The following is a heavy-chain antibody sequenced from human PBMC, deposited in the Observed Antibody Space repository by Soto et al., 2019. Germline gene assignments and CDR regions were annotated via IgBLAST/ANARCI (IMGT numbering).Heavy chain of an antibody. CDR3: AKDPEQWLAPPNY. J-gene: IGHJ4*02. D-gene: IGHD6-19*01. CDR2: ISYNGNNK. CDR1: GFTFRSYG. V-gene: IGHV3-30*18. Sequence: QVQLVESGGGVVQPGRSLRLSCAASGFTFRSYGMHWVRQAPGKGLEWVAAISYNGNNKYYADSVKGRFTVSRDNSKNTLYLQMNSLRAEDTAVYFCAKDPEQWLAPPNYWGQGTLVIVSS.